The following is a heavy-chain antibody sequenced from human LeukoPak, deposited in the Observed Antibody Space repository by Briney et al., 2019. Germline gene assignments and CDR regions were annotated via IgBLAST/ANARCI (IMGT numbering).Heavy chain of an antibody. CDR1: GFIFSNYA. V-gene: IGHV3-23*01. J-gene: IGHJ6*03. Sequence: PGGSLRLSCAASGFIFSNYAMNWVRQAPGKGLEWVSYISESGGSTYFADSVKGRFTISRDNSKNTLFLQMNSLRAEDTAVYYCAKGKGYYFFYMDVWGKGTTVSVSS. CDR2: ISESGGST. CDR3: AKGKGYYFFYMDV.